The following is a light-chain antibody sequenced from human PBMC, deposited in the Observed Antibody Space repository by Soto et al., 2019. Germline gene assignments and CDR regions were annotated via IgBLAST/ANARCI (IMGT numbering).Light chain of an antibody. CDR1: QTLLHSNGYNY. Sequence: DIVMTQSPLSLPVTPGEPASISCRSSQTLLHSNGYNYLDWYLQKPGQSPQLLIYLGSNRASGVPDRFSGSGSGTDFTLKISIVEAEDVGVYYCRQGLQTPPTFGGGTKVEIK. CDR2: LGS. V-gene: IGKV2-28*01. CDR3: RQGLQTPPT. J-gene: IGKJ4*01.